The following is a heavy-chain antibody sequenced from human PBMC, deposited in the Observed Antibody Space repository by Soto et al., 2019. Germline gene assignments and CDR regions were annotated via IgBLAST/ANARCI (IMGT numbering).Heavy chain of an antibody. Sequence: ASVKVSCKASGYTFTSYGISWVRQAPGQGLEWMGWISAYNGNTNYAQKLQGRVTMTTGTSTSTAYMELRSLRSDDTAVYYCARVRFLEWQHWFDPWGQGTLVTVSS. V-gene: IGHV1-18*01. J-gene: IGHJ5*02. CDR1: GYTFTSYG. CDR2: ISAYNGNT. CDR3: ARVRFLEWQHWFDP. D-gene: IGHD3-3*01.